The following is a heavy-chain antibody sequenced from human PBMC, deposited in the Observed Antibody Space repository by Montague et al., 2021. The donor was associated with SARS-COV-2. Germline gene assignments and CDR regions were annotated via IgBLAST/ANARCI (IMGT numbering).Heavy chain of an antibody. CDR3: ATDRAGHYYLDN. Sequence: SETLSLTCSVSGGSTKTMRYYWAWIRQSPGKGLEWIASVYYTGHTYYTPSLAARTAISLDTSTNHFSLTLSSVAADDTAIYYCATDRAGHYYLDNWGQRTPVIVSS. CDR2: VYYTGHT. D-gene: IGHD3-10*01. CDR1: GGSTKTMRYY. V-gene: IGHV4-39*07. J-gene: IGHJ4*02.